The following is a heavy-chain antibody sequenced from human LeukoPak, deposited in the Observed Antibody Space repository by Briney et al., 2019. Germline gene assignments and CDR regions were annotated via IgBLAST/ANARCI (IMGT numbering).Heavy chain of an antibody. V-gene: IGHV1-69*06. Sequence: SVKVSCKASGGTFSSYAISWVRQAPGQGLEWMGGIIPIFGTANYAQKFQGRVTMTEDTSTDTAYMELSSLRSEDTAVYYCATLGRYFDWSYYYYMDVWGKGTTVTVSS. CDR2: IIPIFGTA. D-gene: IGHD3-9*01. CDR3: ATLGRYFDWSYYYYMDV. J-gene: IGHJ6*03. CDR1: GGTFSSYA.